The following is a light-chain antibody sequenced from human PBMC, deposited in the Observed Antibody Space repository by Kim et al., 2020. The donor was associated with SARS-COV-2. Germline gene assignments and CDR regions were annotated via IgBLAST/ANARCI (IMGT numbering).Light chain of an antibody. Sequence: QSALTQPASVSESPGQSITISCNGTSSDVGGYNYVSWYQQHPDKAPKLMIYDVSKRPSGVSDRFSGSKSGNTASLTISGLQAEDEADYYCSSYTSSSTLVVGGGTKVTVL. V-gene: IGLV2-14*03. J-gene: IGLJ2*01. CDR1: SSDVGGYNY. CDR3: SSYTSSSTLV. CDR2: DVS.